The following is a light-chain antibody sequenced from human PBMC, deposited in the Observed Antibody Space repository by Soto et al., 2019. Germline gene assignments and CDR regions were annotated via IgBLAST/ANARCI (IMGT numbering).Light chain of an antibody. CDR3: SSYTSASALAI. CDR1: KFDIGRYNY. CDR2: EVN. J-gene: IGLJ2*01. Sequence: QSVLTQPASVSGSPGQTITISCAGTKFDIGRYNYVSWYRQHPGEAPKLIIFEVNNRPSGISNRFSGSKSGNTASLTISGLRVKDEAHYFCSSYTSASALAIFGGGTKLTVL. V-gene: IGLV2-14*01.